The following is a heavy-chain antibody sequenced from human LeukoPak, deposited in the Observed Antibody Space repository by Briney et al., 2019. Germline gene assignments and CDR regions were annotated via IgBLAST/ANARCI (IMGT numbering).Heavy chain of an antibody. CDR2: IDPSDSYT. Sequence: GQSLKISCKGSGYSFTTYWISWVRQMPGKGLEWMGRIDPSDSYTNYSPSFQGHVTISADKSFSTAYLQWTSLKASDTAMYYCARHAKAYGSSCDYWGQGTLVTVSS. D-gene: IGHD6-13*01. CDR1: GYSFTTYW. CDR3: ARHAKAYGSSCDY. J-gene: IGHJ4*02. V-gene: IGHV5-10-1*01.